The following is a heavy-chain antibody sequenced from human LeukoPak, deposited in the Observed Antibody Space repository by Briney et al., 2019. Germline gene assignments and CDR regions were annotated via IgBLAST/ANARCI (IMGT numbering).Heavy chain of an antibody. J-gene: IGHJ6*03. V-gene: IGHV3-7*01. CDR3: ARGGASYYCYYMDV. Sequence: PGGSLRLSCAASGFTFSSYWMNWVRQAPGQGLEWVANINQNGSDKYYVDSVKGRFTISRDNAKNSLYLQMNSLRAEDTAVYYCARGGASYYCYYMDVWGKGTTVTVSS. CDR1: GFTFSSYW. CDR2: INQNGSDK. D-gene: IGHD1-26*01.